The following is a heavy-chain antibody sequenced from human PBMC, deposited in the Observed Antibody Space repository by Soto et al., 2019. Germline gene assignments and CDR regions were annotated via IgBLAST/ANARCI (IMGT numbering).Heavy chain of an antibody. V-gene: IGHV3-33*06. J-gene: IGHJ6*02. D-gene: IGHD2-15*01. CDR2: IWYDGSNK. Sequence: GGSLRLSCAASGFTFSSYGMHWVRQAPGKGLEWVAVIWYDGSNKYYADSVKGRFTISRDNSKNTLYLQMNSLRAEDTAVYYCAKGRVVSYYYGMDVWGQGTTVTVSS. CDR3: AKGRVVSYYYGMDV. CDR1: GFTFSSYG.